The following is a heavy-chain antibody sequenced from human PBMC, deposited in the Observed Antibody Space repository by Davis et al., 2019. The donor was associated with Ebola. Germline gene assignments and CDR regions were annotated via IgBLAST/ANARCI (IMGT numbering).Heavy chain of an antibody. D-gene: IGHD2-2*01. CDR3: ARGLIGTKGDLREGY. CDR1: GFTVSSNY. V-gene: IGHV3-53*01. J-gene: IGHJ4*02. Sequence: GESLKISFASSGFTVSSNYMSCVRQAPGKGLEWVSVIYIDGTTYYANSVKGRFTISRDNSKNTLYLQMNSLRAEDTAVYYCARGLIGTKGDLREGYWGQGTLVTVSS. CDR2: IYIDGTT.